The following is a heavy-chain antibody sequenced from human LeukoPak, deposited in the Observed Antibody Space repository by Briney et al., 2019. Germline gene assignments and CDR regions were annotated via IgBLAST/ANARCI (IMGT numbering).Heavy chain of an antibody. CDR1: GGTFSSYA. D-gene: IGHD6-13*01. V-gene: IGHV1-69*04. CDR3: ARGAAAGTDAFDI. J-gene: IGHJ3*02. CDR2: IIPILGIA. Sequence: ASVKVSCKASGGTFSSYAISWVRQAPGQGLEWMGRIIPILGIANYAQKFQGRVTITADKSTSTAYMELSSLRSEDTAVYYCARGAAAGTDAFDIWGQGTMVTVSS.